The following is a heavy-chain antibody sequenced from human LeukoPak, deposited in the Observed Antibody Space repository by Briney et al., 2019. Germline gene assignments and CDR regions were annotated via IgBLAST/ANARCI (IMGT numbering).Heavy chain of an antibody. CDR1: GFTFSSYE. CDR3: EREATGTTFGY. V-gene: IGHV3-48*03. D-gene: IGHD1-7*01. Sequence: GGSLRLSCAASGFTFSSYEMNWVRQAPGKGLEWVSYISSSGSTIYYADSVKGRFTISRDNAKNSLYLQMNSLRVEDTAVYFCEREATGTTFGYWGQGTLVTVSS. J-gene: IGHJ4*02. CDR2: ISSSGSTI.